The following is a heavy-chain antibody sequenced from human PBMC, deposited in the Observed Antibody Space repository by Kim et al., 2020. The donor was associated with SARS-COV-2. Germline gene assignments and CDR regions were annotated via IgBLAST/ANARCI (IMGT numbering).Heavy chain of an antibody. CDR3: ASGLTPGQY. Sequence: GGSLRLSCAASGFTFSEYWMHWVRQAPGKGLVWVSRIIPDGRSTSYAASVKGRFTISRDNAKNTLYMQMNSLRAEDTAVYYCASGLTPGQYWGQATLVT. V-gene: IGHV3-74*01. D-gene: IGHD2-15*01. CDR1: GFTFSEYW. J-gene: IGHJ4*02. CDR2: IIPDGRST.